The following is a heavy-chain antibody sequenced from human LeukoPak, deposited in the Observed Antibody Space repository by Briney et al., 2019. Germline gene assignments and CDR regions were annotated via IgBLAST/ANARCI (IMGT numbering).Heavy chain of an antibody. CDR1: GYSFTTYW. D-gene: IGHD3-10*01. CDR3: ARLGTYWSNYYFEY. Sequence: RGESLKISCQGSGYSFTTYWIGWVRQMPGKGLECMGIIYPGDSDTRYSPSFQGQVTISADKSINTAYLQWSSLKASDTAMYYCARLGTYWSNYYFEYWGQGTLVTVSS. V-gene: IGHV5-51*01. CDR2: IYPGDSDT. J-gene: IGHJ4*02.